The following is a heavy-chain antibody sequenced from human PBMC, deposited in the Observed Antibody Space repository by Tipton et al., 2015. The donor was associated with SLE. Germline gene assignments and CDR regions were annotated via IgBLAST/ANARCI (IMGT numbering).Heavy chain of an antibody. Sequence: QLVQSGGGLIQPGGSLRLSCAASGFTFSSYAMSWVRQAPGKGLEWASGVSGSGSSTYYADSLKGRFTISRDNSKNTLYLQMNSLRAEDTAVYYCAHRGTSSGYYYYFDYWGQGTLVTVSS. J-gene: IGHJ4*02. CDR2: VSGSGSST. D-gene: IGHD3-22*01. V-gene: IGHV3-23*04. CDR1: GFTFSSYA. CDR3: AHRGTSSGYYYYFDY.